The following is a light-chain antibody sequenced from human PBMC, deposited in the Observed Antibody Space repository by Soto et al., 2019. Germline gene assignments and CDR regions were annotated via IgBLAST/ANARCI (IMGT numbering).Light chain of an antibody. V-gene: IGLV1-47*01. CDR3: AAWDDSRSGSVV. CDR1: SSNIGSNY. J-gene: IGLJ2*01. Sequence: QSVLTQPPSASGTPGQRVTISCSGSSSNIGSNYVYWYQQLPGTAPKLLIYRNNQRPSGVPDRFSGSKSGTSASLAISGLRSEDEAAYYCAAWDDSRSGSVVFGGGTKLTVL. CDR2: RNN.